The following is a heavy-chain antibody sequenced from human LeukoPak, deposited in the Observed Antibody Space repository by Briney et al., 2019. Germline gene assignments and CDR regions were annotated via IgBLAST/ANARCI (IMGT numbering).Heavy chain of an antibody. CDR2: IFHSETT. V-gene: IGHV4-38-2*02. Sequence: KPSETLSLTCGVSGYPISGGHYWGWIRHPPGKELEWIGSIFHSETTYYNPSLKSRVTMSVDKSKNQFSLILTSVTAADTAVYYCARDQPAARRWFDPWGQGTLVTVSS. CDR1: GYPISGGHY. CDR3: ARDQPAARRWFDP. D-gene: IGHD2-2*01. J-gene: IGHJ5*02.